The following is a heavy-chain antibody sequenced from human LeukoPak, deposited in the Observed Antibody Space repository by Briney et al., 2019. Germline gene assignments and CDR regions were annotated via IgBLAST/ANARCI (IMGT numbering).Heavy chain of an antibody. D-gene: IGHD5-12*01. Sequence: PSDTLSLTCAVSGYXISSSNWWGWIRQPPGKGLEWIGYIYYSGSTYYNPSLKSRVTMSVDTSKNQFSLKLSSVTALDTAVYYCARRDSGYMAFDSWGQGTLVTVSS. CDR1: GYXISSSNW. CDR2: IYYSGST. J-gene: IGHJ4*02. CDR3: ARRDSGYMAFDS. V-gene: IGHV4-28*01.